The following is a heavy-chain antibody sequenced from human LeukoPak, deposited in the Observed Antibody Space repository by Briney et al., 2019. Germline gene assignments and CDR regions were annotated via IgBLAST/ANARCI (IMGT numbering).Heavy chain of an antibody. Sequence: ASVTVSCKASGFIFSSYYIHWVRQAPGQGLEWMGIINPRGGGSSSAQKFQGRVTMTTDMSTSTVYMELSSLRSEDTAVYYCAREPPPSNWNDSPPPFDFWGQGTLVTVSS. CDR3: AREPPPSNWNDSPPPFDF. V-gene: IGHV1-46*01. J-gene: IGHJ4*02. CDR1: GFIFSSYY. CDR2: INPRGGGS. D-gene: IGHD1-1*01.